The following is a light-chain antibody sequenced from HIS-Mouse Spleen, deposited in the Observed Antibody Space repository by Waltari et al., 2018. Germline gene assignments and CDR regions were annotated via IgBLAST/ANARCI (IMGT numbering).Light chain of an antibody. Sequence: SYELTQPPSVSVSPGQTASITCSGDKLGDKYACWYQQKPGQSPVLVIYQDSKRPSGTPRRFSGSNSGNPATLTISGTQAMDEADYYCQAWDSSTGVFGGGTKLTVL. J-gene: IGLJ2*01. CDR1: KLGDKY. V-gene: IGLV3-1*01. CDR2: QDS. CDR3: QAWDSSTGV.